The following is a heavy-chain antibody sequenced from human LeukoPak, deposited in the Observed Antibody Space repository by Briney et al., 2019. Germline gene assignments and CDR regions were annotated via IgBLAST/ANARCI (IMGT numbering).Heavy chain of an antibody. CDR2: ISGSGGST. CDR3: AKDIVVVVAATFDY. V-gene: IGHV3-23*01. CDR1: GFTVSSNY. J-gene: IGHJ4*02. Sequence: GGSLRLSCAASGFTVSSNYMSWVRQAPGKGLEWVSAISGSGGSTYYADSVKGRFTISRDNSKNTLYLQMNSLRAEDTAVYYCAKDIVVVVAATFDYWGQGTLVTVSS. D-gene: IGHD2-15*01.